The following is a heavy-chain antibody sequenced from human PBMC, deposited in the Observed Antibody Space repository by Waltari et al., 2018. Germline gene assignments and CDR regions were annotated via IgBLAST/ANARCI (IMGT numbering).Heavy chain of an antibody. Sequence: EVQLVESGGGLVQPGGSLRLSCTASGFTFVNYWMSWVRQAPGKGSRWVADIKEEGTEESYLDSVRGRFTVSRDNAKNTVYLQMNSLRADDTGVYFCARDGLGSSHDYWGQGTLVTVSS. CDR2: IKEEGTEE. CDR1: GFTFVNYW. D-gene: IGHD6-6*01. J-gene: IGHJ4*02. V-gene: IGHV3-7*05. CDR3: ARDGLGSSHDY.